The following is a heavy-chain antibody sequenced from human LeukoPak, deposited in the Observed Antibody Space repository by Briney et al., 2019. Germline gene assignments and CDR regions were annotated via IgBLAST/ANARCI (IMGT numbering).Heavy chain of an antibody. Sequence: PSETLSLTCAVYGGSFRGYYWSWIRQPPGKGLEWIGEINHSGSTNYNPSLKSRVTISLDTSKNQFSLKLSSVTAADTAVYYCARAPRYSSSYYMDVWGKGTTVTVSS. CDR3: ARAPRYSSSYYMDV. CDR2: INHSGST. V-gene: IGHV4-34*01. J-gene: IGHJ6*03. CDR1: GGSFRGYY. D-gene: IGHD6-19*01.